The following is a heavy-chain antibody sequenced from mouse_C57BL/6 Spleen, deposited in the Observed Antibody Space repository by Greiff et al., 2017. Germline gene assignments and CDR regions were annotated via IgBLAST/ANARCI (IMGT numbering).Heavy chain of an antibody. D-gene: IGHD2-14*01. Sequence: QVQLQQSGAELVKPGASVKMSCKASGYTFTSYWITWVKQRPGQGLEWIGDIYPGSGSTNYNEKFKSKATLTVDTSSSTAYMQLSSLTSEDSAVYYCATYRDAMDYWGQVTSVTVSS. J-gene: IGHJ4*01. CDR2: IYPGSGST. CDR3: ATYRDAMDY. V-gene: IGHV1-55*01. CDR1: GYTFTSYW.